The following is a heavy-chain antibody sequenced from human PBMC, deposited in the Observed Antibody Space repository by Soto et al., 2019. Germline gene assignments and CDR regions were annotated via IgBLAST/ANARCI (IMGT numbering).Heavy chain of an antibody. CDR3: ANLMGAGGWFDP. CDR2: IYQIGRT. D-gene: IGHD1-26*01. J-gene: IGHJ5*02. CDR1: GGSVSSGSFY. V-gene: IGHV4-61*01. Sequence: SETLSLTCTVSGGSVSSGSFYWAWVRQPPGKRLEWIGYIYQIGRTNYNPSLASRITMSVDTSKNQFSLKLNSLSAADTAVYYCANLMGAGGWFDPWGQGTLVTVSS.